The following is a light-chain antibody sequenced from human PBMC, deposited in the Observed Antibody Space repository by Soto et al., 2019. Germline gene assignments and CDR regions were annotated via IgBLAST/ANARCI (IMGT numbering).Light chain of an antibody. J-gene: IGKJ4*01. CDR3: QQRSNWPLT. CDR2: DAS. V-gene: IGKV3-11*01. CDR1: QSVSSY. Sequence: EIVLTQSPVTLSLSPGERATLSCRASQSVSSYLAWYQQKPGQAPRLLIYDASNRATGIPARFSGGGSGTDFTLTIDNLEPEDFAVYYCQQRSNWPLTFGGGTKVDIK.